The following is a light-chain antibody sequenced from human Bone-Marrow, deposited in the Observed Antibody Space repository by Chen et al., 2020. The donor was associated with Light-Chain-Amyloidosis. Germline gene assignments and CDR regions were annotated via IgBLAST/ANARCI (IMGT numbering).Light chain of an antibody. CDR2: DDT. V-gene: IGLV3-21*02. J-gene: IGLJ3*02. CDR1: NIGSTS. CDR3: QVWDRSRDRPV. Sequence: SYLLTQPSSVVVAPGPTAPIACGGNNIGSTSVHWYQQTPGQAPLLVVYDDTDRPSGIPERLSGSNSGNTATLTISRVEAGDEADYYCQVWDRSRDRPVFGGGTKLTVL.